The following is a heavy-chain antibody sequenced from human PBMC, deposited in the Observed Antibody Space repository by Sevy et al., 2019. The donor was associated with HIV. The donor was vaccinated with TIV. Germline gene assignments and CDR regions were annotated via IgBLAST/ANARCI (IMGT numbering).Heavy chain of an antibody. CDR1: GGTFSSYA. Sequence: ASVKVSCKASGGTFSSYAISWVRQAPGQGLEWMGGIIPIFGTANYAQKFQGRVTITADESTSTAYMELSSRGSEDTAGYYCARDVITMVRGVITQRLGMDVWGQGTTVTVSS. V-gene: IGHV1-69*13. CDR2: IIPIFGTA. J-gene: IGHJ6*02. CDR3: ARDVITMVRGVITQRLGMDV. D-gene: IGHD3-10*01.